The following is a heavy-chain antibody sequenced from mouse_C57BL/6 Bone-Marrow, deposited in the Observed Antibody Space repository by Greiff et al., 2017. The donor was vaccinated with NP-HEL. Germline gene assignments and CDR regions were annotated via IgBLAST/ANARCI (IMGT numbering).Heavy chain of an antibody. CDR3: ARRKGYGYLAWFAY. V-gene: IGHV1-81*01. CDR2: IYPRSGNT. Sequence: VQRVESGAELARPGASVKLSCKASGYTFTSYGLSWVKQRTGQGLEWIGEIYPRSGNTYYNEKFKGKATLTADKSSSTAYMELRSLTSEDSAVYFCARRKGYGYLAWFAYWGQGTLVTVSA. CDR1: GYTFTSYG. D-gene: IGHD2-2*01. J-gene: IGHJ3*01.